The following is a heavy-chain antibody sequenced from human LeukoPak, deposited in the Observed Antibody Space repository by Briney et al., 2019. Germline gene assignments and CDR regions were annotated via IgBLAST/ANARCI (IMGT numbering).Heavy chain of an antibody. CDR2: IYHSGST. CDR1: GGSISSSSYY. V-gene: IGHV4-39*07. Sequence: SETLSLTCTVSGGSISSSSYYWGWIRQPPGKGLEWIGSIYHSGSTYYNPSLKSRVTISVDTSKNQFSLKLSSVTAADTAVYYCARDPFRKLPQARQLPLGAFDIWGQGTMVTVSS. J-gene: IGHJ3*02. CDR3: ARDPFRKLPQARQLPLGAFDI. D-gene: IGHD2-2*01.